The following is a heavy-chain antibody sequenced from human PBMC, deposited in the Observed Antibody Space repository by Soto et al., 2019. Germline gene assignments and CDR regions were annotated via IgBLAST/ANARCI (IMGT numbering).Heavy chain of an antibody. Sequence: GASVKVSCKASGYTFTSYDINWVRQATGQGLEWMGWMNPNSGNTGYAQKFQGRVTMTRNTSISTAYMELSSLRSEDTAVYYCARDSHWHYDSSGYYIWGQGTLVTVSS. J-gene: IGHJ4*02. CDR3: ARDSHWHYDSSGYYI. CDR2: MNPNSGNT. CDR1: GYTFTSYD. D-gene: IGHD3-22*01. V-gene: IGHV1-8*01.